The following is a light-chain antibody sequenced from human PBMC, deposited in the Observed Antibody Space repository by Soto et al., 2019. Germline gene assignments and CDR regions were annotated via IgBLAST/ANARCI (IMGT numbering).Light chain of an antibody. V-gene: IGKV1-5*01. CDR2: DAS. J-gene: IGKJ3*01. CDR1: QSISSW. CDR3: QQYNRPIT. Sequence: DIQMTQSPSTLSASVGDRVTITCRASQSISSWLVWYQQKPGKAPKLLIYDASSLESGVPSRFSGSGSGTEFTLTISSLQPDDFATYYCQQYNRPITFGPGTKVDIK.